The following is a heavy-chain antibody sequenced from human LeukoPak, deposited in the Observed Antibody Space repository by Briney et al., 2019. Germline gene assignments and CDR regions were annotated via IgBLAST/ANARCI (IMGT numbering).Heavy chain of an antibody. D-gene: IGHD6-13*01. Sequence: GGSLRLSCAASGFTFSSYAMSWVRQAPGKGLEWVSAISGSGGSTYYADSVKGRFTISRDNAKNSLYLQMNSLRAEDTAVYYCARGSGIAAAVVWGQGTLVTVSS. CDR2: ISGSGGST. CDR1: GFTFSSYA. V-gene: IGHV3-23*01. CDR3: ARGSGIAAAVV. J-gene: IGHJ4*02.